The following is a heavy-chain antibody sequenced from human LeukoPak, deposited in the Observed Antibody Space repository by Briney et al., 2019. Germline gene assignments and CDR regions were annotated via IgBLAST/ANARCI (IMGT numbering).Heavy chain of an antibody. D-gene: IGHD3-10*01. V-gene: IGHV3-23*01. J-gene: IGHJ4*02. Sequence: GGSLRLSCAASGFSFSSYAMHWVRQAPGKGLEWVSAISGSGGSTYYADSVKGRFTISRDNSKNTLYLQMNSLRAEDTAVYYCAKDSFSTYYYGSGSLDWGQGTLVTVSS. CDR2: ISGSGGST. CDR1: GFSFSSYA. CDR3: AKDSFSTYYYGSGSLD.